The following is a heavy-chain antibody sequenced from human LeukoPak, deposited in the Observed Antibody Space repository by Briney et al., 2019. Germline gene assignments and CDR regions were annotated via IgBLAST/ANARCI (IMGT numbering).Heavy chain of an antibody. Sequence: ASVKVSCTASGYTFTNYYIHWVRQAPGQGLEWMGWINPNSGGTNYAQKFQGSVTMTRDTSISTAYMELSRLTSDDTAVYYCAKDAIVRDYSNSDYWGQGTLVTVSS. V-gene: IGHV1-2*02. CDR1: GYTFTNYY. J-gene: IGHJ4*02. D-gene: IGHD4-11*01. CDR2: INPNSGGT. CDR3: AKDAIVRDYSNSDY.